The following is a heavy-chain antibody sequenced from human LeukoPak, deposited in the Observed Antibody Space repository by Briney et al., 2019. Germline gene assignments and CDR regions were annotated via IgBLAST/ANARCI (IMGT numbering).Heavy chain of an antibody. CDR3: ARSPPHYGDYTFDY. D-gene: IGHD4-17*01. V-gene: IGHV3-53*01. J-gene: IGHJ4*02. CDR1: GFTVSSNY. CDR2: IYSGGST. Sequence: GGSMRLSCAASGFTVSSNYMSWVRQAPGKGLEWVSVIYSGGSTYYADSVKGRFTISRDNSKNTLYLQMNSLRAEDTAVYYCARSPPHYGDYTFDYWGQGTLVTVSS.